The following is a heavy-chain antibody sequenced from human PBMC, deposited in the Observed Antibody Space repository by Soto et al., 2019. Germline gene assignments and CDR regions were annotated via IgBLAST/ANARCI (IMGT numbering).Heavy chain of an antibody. CDR1: GYTFTSYG. J-gene: IGHJ6*02. D-gene: IGHD6-13*01. V-gene: IGHV1-18*01. CDR3: ARDQGIAADAPYYYGMDV. CDR2: ISAYNGNT. Sequence: ASVKVTCKASGYTFTSYGISWVRQAPGQGLEWMGWISAYNGNTNYAQKLQGRVTMTTDTSTSTAYMELRSLRSDDTAVYYCARDQGIAADAPYYYGMDVWGQGTTVTVSS.